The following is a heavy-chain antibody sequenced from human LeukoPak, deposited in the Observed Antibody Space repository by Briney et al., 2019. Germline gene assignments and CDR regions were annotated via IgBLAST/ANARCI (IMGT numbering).Heavy chain of an antibody. J-gene: IGHJ3*01. D-gene: IGHD3-3*01. V-gene: IGHV3-74*01. CDR1: GFTFSSYW. Sequence: GTSLRLSCAASGFTFSSYWMHWVRQAPGKGLVWVSRINTDGSSTNYADSVRGRFTISRDNAKRTLYLQMNSLRAEDTAVYYCVRGMRDFWNGFDAFDLWGQGTMVIVSS. CDR3: VRGMRDFWNGFDAFDL. CDR2: INTDGSST.